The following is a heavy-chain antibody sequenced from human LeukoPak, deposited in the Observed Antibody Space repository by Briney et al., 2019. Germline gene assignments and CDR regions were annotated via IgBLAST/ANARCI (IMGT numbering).Heavy chain of an antibody. CDR3: ARGLWFGDENPPYFDY. CDR2: IYYSGST. J-gene: IGHJ4*02. CDR1: GGSISTYY. D-gene: IGHD3-10*01. Sequence: SETLSLTCTVSGGSISTYYWGWIRQPPGRGLEWIGSIYYSGSTYYNPSLKSRVTISLDTSKNQFSLKLSSVTAADTAVYYCARGLWFGDENPPYFDYWGQGTLVTVSS. V-gene: IGHV4-39*07.